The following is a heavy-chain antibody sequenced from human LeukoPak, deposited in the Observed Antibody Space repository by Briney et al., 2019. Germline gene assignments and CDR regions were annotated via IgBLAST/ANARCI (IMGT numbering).Heavy chain of an antibody. Sequence: PGGSLRLSCAASGFTFDDYGMSWVRQAPGKGLEWVSGINWNGGSTGYADSVKGRFTISRDNAKNSLYLQMNSLRAEDTALYYCARGIPGDSIGYPRGSFSYWGQGTLVTVSS. CDR1: GFTFDDYG. J-gene: IGHJ4*02. V-gene: IGHV3-20*04. CDR2: INWNGGST. D-gene: IGHD3-22*01. CDR3: ARGIPGDSIGYPRGSFSY.